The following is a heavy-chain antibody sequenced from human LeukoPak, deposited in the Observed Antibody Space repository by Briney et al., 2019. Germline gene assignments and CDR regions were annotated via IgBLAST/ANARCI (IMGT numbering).Heavy chain of an antibody. D-gene: IGHD3-3*01. Sequence: SQTLSLTCTVSGGSISSGDYYWSWIRQPPGKGLEWIGYIYYSGSTYYNPSLKSRVTISVDTSKNQFSLKLSSVTAADTAVYYCARGGDFWSGYYTDYWGQGTLVTVSS. CDR3: ARGGDFWSGYYTDY. V-gene: IGHV4-30-4*08. J-gene: IGHJ4*02. CDR2: IYYSGST. CDR1: GGSISSGDYY.